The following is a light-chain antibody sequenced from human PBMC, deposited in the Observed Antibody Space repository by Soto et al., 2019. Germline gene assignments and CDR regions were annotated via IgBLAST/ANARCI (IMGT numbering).Light chain of an antibody. CDR3: MQGIQSPYT. CDR1: QSLLHSNGNNY. CDR2: LGS. Sequence: DIVMTQSPLSLPVTPGEPASISCRSSQSLLHSNGNNYVDWYLQKPGQSPKLLMYLGSNRASGVPARFSGSGSGTDFTLKISRVEAEDVGVYYCMQGIQSPYTCGQGTKLEIK. V-gene: IGKV2-28*01. J-gene: IGKJ2*01.